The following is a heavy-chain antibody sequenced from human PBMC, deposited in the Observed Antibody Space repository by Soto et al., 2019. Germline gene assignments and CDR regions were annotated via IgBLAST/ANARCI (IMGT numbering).Heavy chain of an antibody. V-gene: IGHV3-7*01. Sequence: GGSLRLSCAASGFTFSSYWMSWVRQAPGKGLEWVANIKQDGSEKYYVDSVKGRFTISRDNAKNSLYLQMNSLRAEDTAVYYCARDREESAAGTGYYYYYYYMDVWGKGTTVTVSS. CDR1: GFTFSSYW. CDR3: ARDREESAAGTGYYYYYYYMDV. D-gene: IGHD6-13*01. J-gene: IGHJ6*03. CDR2: IKQDGSEK.